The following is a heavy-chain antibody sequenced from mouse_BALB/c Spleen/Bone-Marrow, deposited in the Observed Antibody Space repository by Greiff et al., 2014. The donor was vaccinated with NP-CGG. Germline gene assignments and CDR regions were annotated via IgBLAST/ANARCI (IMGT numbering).Heavy chain of an antibody. Sequence: QVQLKESGAELARPGASVKLSCKASGYTFTDYYINWGKQRTEQGLEWIGEIYPGSGNTYYNEKFKGKATLTADKSSSTAYMQLSSLTSEDSAVYFCARDWDYYAMDYWGQGTSVTVSS. CDR2: IYPGSGNT. J-gene: IGHJ4*01. V-gene: IGHV1-77*01. D-gene: IGHD4-1*01. CDR1: GYTFTDYY. CDR3: ARDWDYYAMDY.